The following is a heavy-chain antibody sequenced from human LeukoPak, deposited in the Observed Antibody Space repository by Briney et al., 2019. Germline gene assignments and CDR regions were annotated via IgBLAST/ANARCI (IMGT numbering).Heavy chain of an antibody. Sequence: SETLSLTCTVSGGSISSGDCYWSWIRQPPGKGLEWLGYIYYSGSTNYNPSLKSRVTISVDTSKNQFSLKLGSVTAADTAVYYCARVLLSDDYYYYGMDVWGQGTTVTVSS. CDR3: ARVLLSDDYYYYGMDV. V-gene: IGHV4-61*08. CDR1: GGSISSGDCY. CDR2: IYYSGST. J-gene: IGHJ6*02.